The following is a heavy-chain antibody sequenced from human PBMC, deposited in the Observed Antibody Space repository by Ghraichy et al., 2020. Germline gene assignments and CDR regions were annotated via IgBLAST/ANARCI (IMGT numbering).Heavy chain of an antibody. CDR3: ARMDYYDSSGYPWFDY. Sequence: SGPTLVKPTQTLTLTCTFSGFSLRTSGMCLSWIRQPPGKALEWLARIDWDDAKYYSTSLETRLTISKDTSKNQVVLTMTNMDPVVTATYYCARMDYYDSSGYPWFDYWGQGILVTVSS. D-gene: IGHD3-22*01. V-gene: IGHV2-70*11. CDR1: GFSLRTSGMC. J-gene: IGHJ4*02. CDR2: IDWDDAK.